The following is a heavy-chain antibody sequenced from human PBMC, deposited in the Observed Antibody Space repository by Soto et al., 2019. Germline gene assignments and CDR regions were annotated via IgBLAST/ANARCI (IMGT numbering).Heavy chain of an antibody. V-gene: IGHV1-69*08. J-gene: IGHJ5*02. CDR2: IIPILGIA. CDR1: GGTVSSYT. D-gene: IGHD2-2*02. CDR3: GREAGVPADIVWFDP. Sequence: QVQLVQSGAEVKKRGSSVKVSCKASGGTVSSYTISWVRQAPEQGLEWMGRIIPILGIASYAQKYQGRVTITADKSRSTAYRERRSLRLADTAVYSCGREAGVPADIVWFDPWGQGTLVTVSS.